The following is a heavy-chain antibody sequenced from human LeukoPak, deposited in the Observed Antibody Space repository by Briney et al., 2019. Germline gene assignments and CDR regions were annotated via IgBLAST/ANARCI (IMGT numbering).Heavy chain of an antibody. CDR3: AKGGGFDSSSYYSH. D-gene: IGHD3-22*01. V-gene: IGHV3-30*18. Sequence: PGRSLRLSCAASGFTFSSYGMHWVRQAPGKGLEWVAVISYDGSNKYYADSVKGRFTISRDNSKKTLYLQMNSLRAEDSAVYYCAKGGGFDSSSYYSHWGQGMLVTVSS. J-gene: IGHJ4*02. CDR1: GFTFSSYG. CDR2: ISYDGSNK.